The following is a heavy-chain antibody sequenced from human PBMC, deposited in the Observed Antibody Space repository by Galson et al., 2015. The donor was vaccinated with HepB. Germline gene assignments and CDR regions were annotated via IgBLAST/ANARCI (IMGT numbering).Heavy chain of an antibody. J-gene: IGHJ4*02. Sequence: SETLSLTCTVSGGSVSSGTYYWSWVRQPPGKELEWLGYIYYNGDSKHNPSLKSRINISVDTSKNQFSLKLSSVTAADTAVYYCTSDPNPFYFLYWGQGTLVTVSS. D-gene: IGHD1-14*01. V-gene: IGHV4-61*01. CDR3: TSDPNPFYFLY. CDR2: IYYNGDS. CDR1: GGSVSSGTYY.